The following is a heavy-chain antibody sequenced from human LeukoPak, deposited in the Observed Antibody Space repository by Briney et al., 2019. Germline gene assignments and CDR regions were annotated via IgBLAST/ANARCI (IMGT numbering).Heavy chain of an antibody. CDR3: ARDPAYGSGSYYTNAFDI. D-gene: IGHD3-10*01. Sequence: SETLSLTCTVSGGSISSYYWSWIRQPPGKGLEWIGYIYYSGSTYYNPSLKSRVTISVGTSKNQFSLKLSSVTAADTAVYYCARDPAYGSGSYYTNAFDIWGQGTMVTVSS. V-gene: IGHV4-59*12. CDR2: IYYSGST. CDR1: GGSISSYY. J-gene: IGHJ3*02.